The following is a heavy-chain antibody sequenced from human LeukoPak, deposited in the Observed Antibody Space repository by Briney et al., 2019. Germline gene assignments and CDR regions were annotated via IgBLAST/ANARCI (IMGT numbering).Heavy chain of an antibody. Sequence: ASVKVSCKASGYTFTSYGISWVRQAPGQGLEWVGWISAYNGNTNYAQKLQGRVTMTTDTSTSTAFMELRSLTSDDTAVYYCARIQPKWLFPPGPFDYWGQGTLVTVSS. J-gene: IGHJ4*02. V-gene: IGHV1-18*01. CDR2: ISAYNGNT. D-gene: IGHD3-22*01. CDR1: GYTFTSYG. CDR3: ARIQPKWLFPPGPFDY.